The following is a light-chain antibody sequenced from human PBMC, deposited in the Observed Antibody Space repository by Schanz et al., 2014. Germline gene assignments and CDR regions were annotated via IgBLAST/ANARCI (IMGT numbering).Light chain of an antibody. CDR3: QQHNDWPPWT. CDR1: QSVSSS. J-gene: IGKJ1*01. V-gene: IGKV3-15*01. Sequence: EIVLTQSPGTLSLSPGERAPLSCRASQSVSSSFLAWYQQKPGQAPRLLIYGASTRATGIPARFSGSGSGTEFTLTISSLQSEDFAVYYCQQHNDWPPWTFGQGTKVEIK. CDR2: GAS.